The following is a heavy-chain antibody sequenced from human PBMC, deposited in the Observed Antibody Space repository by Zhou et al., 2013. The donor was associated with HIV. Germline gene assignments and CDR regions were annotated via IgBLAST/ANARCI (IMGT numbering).Heavy chain of an antibody. D-gene: IGHD3-10*01. J-gene: IGHJ4*02. CDR2: INPSGGST. CDR1: GYTFTNYY. CDR3: ARFRGEAAAGDY. Sequence: QVQLVQSGAEVKKPGASVTVSCKASGYTFTNYYIHWVRQAPGQGLEWMGIINPSGGSTSYAQKFQGRVTMTRDTSTSTVYMELSSLRSEDTAVYYCARFRGEAAAGDYWGQGTLVTVSS. V-gene: IGHV1-46*01.